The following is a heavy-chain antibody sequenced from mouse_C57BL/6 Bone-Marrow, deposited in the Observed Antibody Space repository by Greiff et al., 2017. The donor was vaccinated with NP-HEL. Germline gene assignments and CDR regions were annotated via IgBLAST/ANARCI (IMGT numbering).Heavy chain of an antibody. Sequence: EVKLQESGEGLVKPGGSLKLSCAASGFTFSSYAMSWVRQTPEKRLEWVAYISSGGDYIYYADTVKGRFTISRDNARNTLYLQMSSLKSEDTAMYYCTRDRRGFITTVVAPFAYWGQGTLVTVSA. CDR1: GFTFSSYA. CDR3: TRDRRGFITTVVAPFAY. D-gene: IGHD1-1*01. V-gene: IGHV5-9-1*02. CDR2: ISSGGDYI. J-gene: IGHJ3*01.